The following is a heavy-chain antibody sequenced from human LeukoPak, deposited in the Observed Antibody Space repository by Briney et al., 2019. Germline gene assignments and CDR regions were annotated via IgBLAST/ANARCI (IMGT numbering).Heavy chain of an antibody. D-gene: IGHD3-16*02. CDR2: INHSGST. V-gene: IGHV4-34*01. Sequence: PSETLSLTCAVYGGSFSGYYWSWIRQPPGKGLEWIGEINHSGSTNYNPSLKSRVTISVDTSKNQFSLKLSSVTAADPAVYYCARAAVKGRYNWFDPWGQGTLVTVST. CDR1: GGSFSGYY. CDR3: ARAAVKGRYNWFDP. J-gene: IGHJ5*02.